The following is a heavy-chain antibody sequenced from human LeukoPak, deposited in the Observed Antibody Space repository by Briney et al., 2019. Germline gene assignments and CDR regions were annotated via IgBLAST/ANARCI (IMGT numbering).Heavy chain of an antibody. Sequence: PGGSLRLSCAASGLHFSGTAMSRVRQAPRKGLEWVSAIGHDGMNAYYADSVKGRFTISRDNSKKTVSLEMSSLTAADTGVYYCAKDGAQYSSGPECDPRGQGALVTVSP. J-gene: IGHJ5*02. CDR3: AKDGAQYSSGPECDP. CDR1: GLHFSGTA. D-gene: IGHD6-19*01. V-gene: IGHV3-23*01. CDR2: IGHDGMNA.